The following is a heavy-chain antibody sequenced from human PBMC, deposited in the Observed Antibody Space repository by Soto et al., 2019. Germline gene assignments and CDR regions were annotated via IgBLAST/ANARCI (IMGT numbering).Heavy chain of an antibody. CDR1: GYTVTRFG. J-gene: IGHJ4*02. CDR3: AGGGREVGEDY. D-gene: IGHD3-10*01. CDR2: IIPIFGTA. Sequence: GASVNVSYRASGYTVTRFGISWVRQAAGQVLEWMGGIIPIFGTANYAQKFQGRVTITACKSTTTAYMELSSLRCEDTAVYYCAGGGREVGEDYWGQGALVTVCS. V-gene: IGHV1-69*06.